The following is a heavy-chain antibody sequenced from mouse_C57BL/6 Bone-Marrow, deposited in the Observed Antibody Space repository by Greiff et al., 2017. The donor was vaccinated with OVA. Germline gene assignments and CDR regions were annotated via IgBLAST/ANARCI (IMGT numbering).Heavy chain of an antibody. CDR3: ARPRSFAY. CDR2: ISSGGSYT. CDR1: GYTFSSYG. V-gene: IGHV5-6*01. J-gene: IGHJ3*01. Sequence: EVKLQESGGDLVKPGGSLKLSCAASGYTFSSYGMYWVRQTPDKRLEWVATISSGGSYTYYTESVKGRFTISRDNAKNALYLQMSSLKSEDTAMYYCARPRSFAYWGQGTLVTVSA.